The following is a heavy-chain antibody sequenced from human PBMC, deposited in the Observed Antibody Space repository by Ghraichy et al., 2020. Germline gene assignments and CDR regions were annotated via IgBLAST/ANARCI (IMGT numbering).Heavy chain of an antibody. CDR1: GGSISSYY. Sequence: SETLSLTCTVSGGSISSYYWSWIRQPPGKGLEWIGYIYYSGSTNYNPSLKSRVTISVDTSKNQFSLKLSSVTAADTAVYYCARGSYDFWSGLYGDWFDPWGQGTLVTVSS. V-gene: IGHV4-59*01. CDR3: ARGSYDFWSGLYGDWFDP. J-gene: IGHJ5*02. D-gene: IGHD3-3*01. CDR2: IYYSGST.